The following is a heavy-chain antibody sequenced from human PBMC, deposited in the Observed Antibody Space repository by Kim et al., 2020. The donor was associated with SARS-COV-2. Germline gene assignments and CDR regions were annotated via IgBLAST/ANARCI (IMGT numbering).Heavy chain of an antibody. Sequence: YSPSFQGQVTISADKSISTAYLQWSSMKASDTAMYYCARHGRGSSGWIDYWGQGTLVTVSS. D-gene: IGHD6-19*01. V-gene: IGHV5-51*01. CDR3: ARHGRGSSGWIDY. J-gene: IGHJ4*02.